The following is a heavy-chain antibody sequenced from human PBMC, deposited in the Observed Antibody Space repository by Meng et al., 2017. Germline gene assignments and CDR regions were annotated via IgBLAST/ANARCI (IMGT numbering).Heavy chain of an antibody. CDR2: ISSSSSYI. V-gene: IGHV3-21*01. CDR1: GFTFSSYS. CDR3: ARESHSSGWTY. D-gene: IGHD6-19*01. Sequence: EVQVVESGGGLVKPWGSLSLSCAASGFTFSSYSMNWVRQAPGKGLEWVSSISSSSSYIYYADSVKGRFTISRDNAKNSLYLQMNSLRAEDTAVYYCARESHSSGWTYWGQGTLVTVSS. J-gene: IGHJ4*02.